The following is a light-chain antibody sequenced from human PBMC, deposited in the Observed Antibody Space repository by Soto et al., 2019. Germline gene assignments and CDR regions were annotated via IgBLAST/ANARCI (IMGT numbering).Light chain of an antibody. CDR1: ESISTY. J-gene: IGKJ1*01. Sequence: DIQMTQSPSSLSASVGGRVTIACRASESISTYLNWYKQTPGNAPKLLIYGASTLQGGVPSRFRGSGSGTDFTLTIGSLQPEDFATYSCKQSHSTTRTFGQGTKV. V-gene: IGKV1-39*01. CDR2: GAS. CDR3: KQSHSTTRT.